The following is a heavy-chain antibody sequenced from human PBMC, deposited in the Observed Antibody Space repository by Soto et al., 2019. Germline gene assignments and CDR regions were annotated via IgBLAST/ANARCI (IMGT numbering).Heavy chain of an antibody. D-gene: IGHD6-13*01. CDR3: ARDQLDYYYYGMDV. V-gene: IGHV3-21*01. Sequence: GGSLRLSCAASGFTFSSYSMNWVRQAPGKGLEWVSSISSSSSYIYYADSVKGRFTISRDNAKNSLYLQMNSLRAEDTAVYYCARDQLDYYYYGMDVWGQGTTVTVSS. CDR2: ISSSSSYI. J-gene: IGHJ6*02. CDR1: GFTFSSYS.